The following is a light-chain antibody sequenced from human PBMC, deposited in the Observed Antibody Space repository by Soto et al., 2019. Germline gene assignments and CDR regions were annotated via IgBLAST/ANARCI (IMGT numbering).Light chain of an antibody. CDR3: QQFYLTPYT. V-gene: IGKV4-1*01. Sequence: DIVMTQSPDSLAVSLGERATINCKSSQSVLYTSTNENYVAWYQQKPGQPPKLLMYWTSSRESGVPDRFSGSGSGTDFTLTITNAQAEDVAVYYCQQFYLTPYTFGQGTKLEIK. CDR1: QSVLYTSTNENY. CDR2: WTS. J-gene: IGKJ2*01.